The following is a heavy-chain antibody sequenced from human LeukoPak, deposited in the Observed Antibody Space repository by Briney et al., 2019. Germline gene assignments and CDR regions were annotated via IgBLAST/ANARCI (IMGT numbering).Heavy chain of an antibody. CDR2: IKSKTDGGTT. Sequence: GGSLRLSCAASGFTFSNAWMSWVRQAPGKGLEWVGRIKSKTDGGTTDYAAPVKGRFTISRDDSKNTLYLQMNSLKTEDTAVYYCTTRHVPHGYFDYWGQGTLVTVSS. CDR3: TTRHVPHGYFDY. J-gene: IGHJ4*02. V-gene: IGHV3-15*01. CDR1: GFTFSNAW.